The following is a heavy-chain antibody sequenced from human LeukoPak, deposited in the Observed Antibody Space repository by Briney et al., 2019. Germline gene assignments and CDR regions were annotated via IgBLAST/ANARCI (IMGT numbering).Heavy chain of an antibody. J-gene: IGHJ6*02. V-gene: IGHV4-59*01. CDR3: ARDPGTIFGVVNYSYGMDV. D-gene: IGHD3-3*01. CDR2: IYYSGST. CDR1: GGSISSYY. Sequence: SETLSLTCTVSGGSISSYYWNWIRQPPGKGLEWIGYIYYSGSTNYSPSLKSRVTISVDTSKNQFSLKLSSVTAADTAVYFCARDPGTIFGVVNYSYGMDVWGQGTTVTVSS.